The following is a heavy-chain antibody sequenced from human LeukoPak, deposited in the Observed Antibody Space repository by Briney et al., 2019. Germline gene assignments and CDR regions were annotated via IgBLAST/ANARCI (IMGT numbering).Heavy chain of an antibody. D-gene: IGHD3-10*01. CDR3: ARDYLLGHWFDP. CDR1: GGSISSGGYY. CDR2: IYYSGST. Sequence: SETLSLTCTVSGGSISSGGYYWSWIRQHPGKGLEWIGYIYYSGSTYYNPSLKSRVTISVDTSKNQFSLKLSSVTAADTAVYYCARDYLLGHWFDPWGQGTLVTVSS. V-gene: IGHV4-31*03. J-gene: IGHJ5*02.